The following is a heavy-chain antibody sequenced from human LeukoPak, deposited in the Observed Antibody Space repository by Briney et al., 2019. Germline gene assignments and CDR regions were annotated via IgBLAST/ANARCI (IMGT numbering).Heavy chain of an antibody. CDR3: ARRYSSYDPFDY. J-gene: IGHJ4*01. CDR1: GFTFSTYD. CDR2: ISSNGGTT. Sequence: PGGSLRLSCAASGFTFSTYDMHWVRQAPGKGLEFVSAISSNGGTTYYANSVKGRFTIPRSNSRNTLYLQMGSLRAEDMAVYYCARRYSSYDPFDYWGQGTLVTVSS. V-gene: IGHV3-64*01. D-gene: IGHD5-12*01.